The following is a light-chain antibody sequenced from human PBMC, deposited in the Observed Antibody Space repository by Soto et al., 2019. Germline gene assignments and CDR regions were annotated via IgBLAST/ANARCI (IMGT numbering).Light chain of an antibody. CDR1: QTISKS. V-gene: IGKV1-39*01. Sequence: DIQMTQSPSSLSASVGDRVSITCRASQTISKSLNWYQQRPGQAPKVLIFAASNLQSGVPARFSGSGSGTDFTLTISSLQPEDVATYYCQQIYSVSRITFGPGTKVDLK. CDR3: QQIYSVSRIT. CDR2: AAS. J-gene: IGKJ3*01.